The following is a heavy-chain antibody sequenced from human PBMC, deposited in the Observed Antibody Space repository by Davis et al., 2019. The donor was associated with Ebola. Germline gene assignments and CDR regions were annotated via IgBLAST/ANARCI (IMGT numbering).Heavy chain of an antibody. CDR3: AKGNRVTYQYDSGDDY. Sequence: GESLKISCAASGLTFNNYAMTWVRQAPGKGLEWVSAISGDGTSTYCADSVKGRSTISRDNSKNTVYLQMTSLRADDTAVYYCAKGNRVTYQYDSGDDYWGQGTLVTVSS. CDR2: ISGDGTST. J-gene: IGHJ4*02. D-gene: IGHD3-22*01. V-gene: IGHV3-23*01. CDR1: GLTFNNYA.